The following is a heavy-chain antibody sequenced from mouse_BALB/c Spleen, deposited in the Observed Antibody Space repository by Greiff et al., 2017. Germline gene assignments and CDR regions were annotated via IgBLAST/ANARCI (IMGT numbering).Heavy chain of an antibody. V-gene: IGHV3-6*02. CDR1: GYSITSGYY. CDR2: ISYDGSN. J-gene: IGHJ2*01. D-gene: IGHD2-3*01. Sequence: EVQLQESGPGLVKPSQSLSLTCSVTGYSITSGYYWNWIRQFPGNKLEWMGYISYDGSNNYNPSLKNRISITRDTSKNQFFLKLNSVTTEDTATYYCARVDGYYDDYWGQGTTLTVSS. CDR3: ARVDGYYDDY.